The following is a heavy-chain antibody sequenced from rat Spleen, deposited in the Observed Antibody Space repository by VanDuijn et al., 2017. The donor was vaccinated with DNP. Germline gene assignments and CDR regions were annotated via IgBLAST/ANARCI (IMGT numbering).Heavy chain of an antibody. CDR3: TRVGDLHDGGDGDALDA. V-gene: IGHV5-46*01. CDR2: ISAGGDST. CDR1: GFTFSSFP. D-gene: IGHD1-12*02. Sequence: EVQLVESGGGLVQPGRSMKLSCAASGFTFSSFPMAWVRQAPKKGLEWVATISAGGDSTSFRDSVKGRFTVSRDDAGNTLYLQMNSLRSEDPATYYCTRVGDLHDGGDGDALDAWGQGTSVTVSS. J-gene: IGHJ4*01.